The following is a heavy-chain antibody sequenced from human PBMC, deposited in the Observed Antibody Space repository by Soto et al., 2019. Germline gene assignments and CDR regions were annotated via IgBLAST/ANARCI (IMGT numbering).Heavy chain of an antibody. V-gene: IGHV3-9*01. CDR3: AKGLAYSGNDRQVIDS. J-gene: IGHJ4*02. CDR1: GFTFDDYA. CDR2: ISWSGGVI. D-gene: IGHD5-12*01. Sequence: PGGSLRLSCAASGFTFDDYAMHWVRQAPGKGLEWVSGISWSGGVIGYADSVKGRFTISRTNAKNSLYLQLDNLRPEDSAFYYCAKGLAYSGNDRQVIDSWGQGTLVTVSS.